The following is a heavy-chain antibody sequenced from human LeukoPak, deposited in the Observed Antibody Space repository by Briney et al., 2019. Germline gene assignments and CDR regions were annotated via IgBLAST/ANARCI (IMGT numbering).Heavy chain of an antibody. D-gene: IGHD3-10*01. CDR2: INPNSGGT. V-gene: IGHV1-2*02. CDR3: ARDRGWTNDAFDI. CDR1: GYTFTVYY. J-gene: IGHJ3*02. Sequence: AAGKVSFKAAGYTFTVYYMHGVRQAPGQGLEWMGWINPNSGGTNYAEKFQGRVTMTRDTSISTAYMDLSRLRSDDTAVYYCARDRGWTNDAFDIWGQGTMVTVSS.